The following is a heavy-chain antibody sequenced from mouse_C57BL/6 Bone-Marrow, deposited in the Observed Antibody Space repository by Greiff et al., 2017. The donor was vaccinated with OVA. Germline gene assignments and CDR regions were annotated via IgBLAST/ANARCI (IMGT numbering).Heavy chain of an antibody. CDR2: IYPRSGNT. Sequence: VKLVESGAELARPGASVKLSCKASGYTFTSYGISWVKQRTGQGLEWIGEIYPRSGNTYYNEKFKGKATLTADKSSSTAYMELRSLTSEDSAVYFCANDGYPWFAYWGQGTLVTVSA. V-gene: IGHV1-81*01. D-gene: IGHD2-3*01. CDR3: ANDGYPWFAY. CDR1: GYTFTSYG. J-gene: IGHJ3*01.